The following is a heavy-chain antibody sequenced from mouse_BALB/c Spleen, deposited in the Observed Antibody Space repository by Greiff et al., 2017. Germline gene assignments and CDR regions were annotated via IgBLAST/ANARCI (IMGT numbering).Heavy chain of an antibody. CDR1: GDSITSGY. CDR2: ISYSGST. D-gene: IGHD2-4*01. Sequence: EVKLMESGPSLVKPSQTLSLTCSVTGDSITSGYWNWIRKFPGNKLEYMGYISYSGSTYYNPSLKSRISITRDTSKNQYYLQLNSVTTEDTATYYCARYDYDGDYYAMDYWGQGTSVTVSS. J-gene: IGHJ4*01. CDR3: ARYDYDGDYYAMDY. V-gene: IGHV3-8*02.